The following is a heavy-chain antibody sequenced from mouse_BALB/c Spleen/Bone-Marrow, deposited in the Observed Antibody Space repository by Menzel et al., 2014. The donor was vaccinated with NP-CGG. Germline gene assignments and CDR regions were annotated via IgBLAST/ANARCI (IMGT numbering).Heavy chain of an antibody. J-gene: IGHJ3*01. Sequence: EVQVVESGAELVKPGASVKLSCTASGFNIKDTYMHWVKQRPEQGLEWIGRIDPANGNTKYDPKFQGKATITADSSSNTAYLQLSSLTSEDTAVYYCARFAYWGQGTLVTVSA. V-gene: IGHV14-3*02. CDR1: GFNIKDTY. CDR3: ARFAY. CDR2: IDPANGNT.